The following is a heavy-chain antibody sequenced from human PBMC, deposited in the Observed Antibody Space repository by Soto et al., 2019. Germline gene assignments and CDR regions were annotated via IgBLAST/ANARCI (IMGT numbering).Heavy chain of an antibody. Sequence: SVKVSCKASGGTFSSYAISWVRQAPGQGLEWMGGIIPIFGTANYAQKFQGRVTITADESTSTAYMELSSLRSEDTAVYYCARDKGIAAAGHDAFDIWGQGTMVTVSS. CDR2: IIPIFGTA. CDR3: ARDKGIAAAGHDAFDI. CDR1: GGTFSSYA. J-gene: IGHJ3*02. D-gene: IGHD6-13*01. V-gene: IGHV1-69*13.